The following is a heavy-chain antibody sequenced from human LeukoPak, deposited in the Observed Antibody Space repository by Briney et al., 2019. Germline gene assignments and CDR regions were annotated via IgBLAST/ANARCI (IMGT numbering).Heavy chain of an antibody. CDR3: VRGNLGAFDP. D-gene: IGHD1-26*01. CDR1: GFIFGSYS. J-gene: IGHJ5*02. CDR2: VTSDESTK. Sequence: PGGSLRLSCVASGFIFGSYSMNWVRQAPGKGLEWISYVTSDESTKSYADSVKGRFTISRDNDRNSLYLQMNVVRAEDTAMYYWVRGNLGAFDPCGQGTIVTVSS. V-gene: IGHV3-48*01.